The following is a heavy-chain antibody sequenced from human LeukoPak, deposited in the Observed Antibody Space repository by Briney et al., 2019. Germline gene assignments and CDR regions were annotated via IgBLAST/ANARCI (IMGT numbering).Heavy chain of an antibody. Sequence: GGSLRLSCAASGFTFSSYGMSWVRQAPGKGLEWVSAISGSGGSTYYADSVKGRFTISRDNSKNTLYLQMNSLRADDTAVYYCARAGLGGKASAGDYWGQGTLITVSS. CDR1: GFTFSSYG. CDR3: ARAGLGGKASAGDY. CDR2: ISGSGGST. D-gene: IGHD6-13*01. V-gene: IGHV3-23*01. J-gene: IGHJ4*02.